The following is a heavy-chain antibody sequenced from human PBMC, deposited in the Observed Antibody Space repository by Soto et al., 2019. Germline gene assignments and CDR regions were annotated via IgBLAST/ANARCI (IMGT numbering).Heavy chain of an antibody. CDR1: GFTFSSYS. CDR2: ISSSSSYI. D-gene: IGHD6-25*01. CDR3: ARVMRPGPKVYYYGMDV. Sequence: EVQLVESGGGLVKPGGSLRLSCAASGFTFSSYSMNWVRQAPGKGLEWVSSISSSSSYIYYADSVKGRFTISRDNAKNSLYLQMNSLRAEDTAVYYCARVMRPGPKVYYYGMDVWGQGTTVTVSS. J-gene: IGHJ6*02. V-gene: IGHV3-21*01.